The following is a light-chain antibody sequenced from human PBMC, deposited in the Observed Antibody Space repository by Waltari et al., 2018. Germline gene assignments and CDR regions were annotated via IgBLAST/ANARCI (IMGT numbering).Light chain of an antibody. Sequence: ESVLTQSPATLSLSPGETATISCRASRSVSANFLAWYQQKPGQAPRLLIHEAFRRATGVPDRFSGSGSETDFTLNINRLEPDDFAVYFCQQYGSSVSFGGGTKLEIK. V-gene: IGKV3-20*01. CDR3: QQYGSSVS. CDR2: EAF. J-gene: IGKJ4*01. CDR1: RSVSANF.